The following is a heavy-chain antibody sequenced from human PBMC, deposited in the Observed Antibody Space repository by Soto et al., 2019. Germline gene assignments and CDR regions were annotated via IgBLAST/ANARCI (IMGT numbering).Heavy chain of an antibody. CDR3: VRDLYRSATMPCLDH. CDR2: ISDTGGDS. CDR1: GFTFINYA. V-gene: IGHV3-23*01. Sequence: PGGSLRLSCEASGFTFINYAISWGRQAPGKGLEWVASISDTGGDSYYADSMDGRFTISRDNSKNTLYLQINSLRAEDTAVYYCVRDLYRSATMPCLDHWGQGTLVTVSS. J-gene: IGHJ4*02. D-gene: IGHD1-1*01.